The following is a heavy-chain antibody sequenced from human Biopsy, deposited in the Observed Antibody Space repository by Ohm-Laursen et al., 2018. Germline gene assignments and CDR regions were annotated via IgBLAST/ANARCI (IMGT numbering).Heavy chain of an antibody. D-gene: IGHD2-21*02. J-gene: IGHJ4*02. Sequence: SETLSLTCIVSGASMTDYFWSWIWQPAGKGLEWIGRAYPSGTTYYNPSLTGRVTISIDASKNQLSLKVTSVTAADTAVYYCARGPCGGDCPFQYFDSWGQGTLVTVSS. CDR2: AYPSGTT. CDR3: ARGPCGGDCPFQYFDS. V-gene: IGHV4-4*07. CDR1: GASMTDYF.